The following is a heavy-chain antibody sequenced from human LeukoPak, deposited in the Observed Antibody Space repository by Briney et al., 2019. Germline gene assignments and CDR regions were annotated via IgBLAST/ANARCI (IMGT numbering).Heavy chain of an antibody. CDR3: ARDPYGSTYFAY. CDR2: TYYGGTT. CDR1: GGSISSGGHY. J-gene: IGHJ4*02. Sequence: SETLSLTCSVSGGSISSGGHYWGWVRQLPGKGLEWIGYTYYGGTTYYNPSLKSRVSISVGTSKNLFSLKLSSVTAADTAVYYCARDPYGSTYFAYWGQGTPITVSS. D-gene: IGHD4-17*01. V-gene: IGHV4-31*03.